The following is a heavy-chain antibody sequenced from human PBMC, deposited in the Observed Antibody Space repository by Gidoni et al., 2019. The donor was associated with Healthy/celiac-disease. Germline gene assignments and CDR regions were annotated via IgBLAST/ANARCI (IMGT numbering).Heavy chain of an antibody. CDR3: ARARLYYFDY. CDR1: GFTFSSYA. Sequence: QVQLVESGGGVVQPGRSLRLSCAASGFTFSSYAMHWVRQAPGKGLEWVAVISYDGSNKYYADSGKGRFTISRDNSKNTLYLQMNSLRAEDTAVYYCARARLYYFDYWGQGTLVTVSS. V-gene: IGHV3-30-3*01. D-gene: IGHD3-10*01. J-gene: IGHJ4*02. CDR2: ISYDGSNK.